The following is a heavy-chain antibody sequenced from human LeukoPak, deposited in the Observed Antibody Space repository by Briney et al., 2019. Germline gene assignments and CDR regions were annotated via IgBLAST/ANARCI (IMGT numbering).Heavy chain of an antibody. J-gene: IGHJ4*02. D-gene: IGHD5-18*01. CDR1: RFTFSSYG. CDR2: IRNDGTNE. Sequence: GGSLRLSCAASRFTFSSYGMHWVRQAPGKGLEWLAIIRNDGTNEYYADSVKGRFAVSRDNPKNTLYLQMNSLRIEDTGVYYCAKDGDTSMGHWGQGTLVTVSS. CDR3: AKDGDTSMGH. V-gene: IGHV3-30*02.